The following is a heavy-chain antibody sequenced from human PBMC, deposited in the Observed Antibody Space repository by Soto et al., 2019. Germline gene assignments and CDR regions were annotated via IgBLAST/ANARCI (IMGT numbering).Heavy chain of an antibody. J-gene: IGHJ2*01. Sequence: TSETLSLTCTVSCGSIISGGYYCSCIRQHPGKGLEWIGYIYYSGSTYYNPSLKSRVTISVDTSKNQFSLKLSSVTAADTAVYYCARGIVGATTGHWYFDLWGRGTLVTVSS. CDR2: IYYSGST. V-gene: IGHV4-31*03. CDR1: CGSIISGGYY. CDR3: ARGIVGATTGHWYFDL. D-gene: IGHD1-26*01.